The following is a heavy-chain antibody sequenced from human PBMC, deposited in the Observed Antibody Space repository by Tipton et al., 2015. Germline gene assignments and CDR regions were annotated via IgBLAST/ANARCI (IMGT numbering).Heavy chain of an antibody. D-gene: IGHD5-12*01. J-gene: IGHJ4*02. CDR3: AKTHGAYDWYLDH. Sequence: TLSLTCTVSGASISSSYWTWIRQPPGKGLEWIGYTYSFGSTNYNPSLKSRVTVSVDTSKNQFSLNLRSVTAADTAVYFCAKTHGAYDWYLDHWGQGTLVTVSS. V-gene: IGHV4-59*01. CDR1: GASISSSY. CDR2: TYSFGST.